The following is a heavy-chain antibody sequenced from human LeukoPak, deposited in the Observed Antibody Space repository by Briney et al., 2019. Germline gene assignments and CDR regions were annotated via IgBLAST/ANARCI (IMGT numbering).Heavy chain of an antibody. J-gene: IGHJ6*04. CDR1: GFTFSSYS. D-gene: IGHD2-2*01. Sequence: GGSLRLSCAASGFTFSSYSMNWVRQAPGKWLEWVSSISSSSSYIYYADSVKGRFTISRDNAKTSLYLQMNSLRAEDTAVYYCARGTIVVVPAANTGWGKGTTVTVSS. V-gene: IGHV3-21*01. CDR3: ARGTIVVVPAANTG. CDR2: ISSSSSYI.